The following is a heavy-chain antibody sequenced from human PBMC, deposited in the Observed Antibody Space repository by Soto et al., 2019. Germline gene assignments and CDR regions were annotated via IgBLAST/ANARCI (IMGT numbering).Heavy chain of an antibody. J-gene: IGHJ6*03. CDR3: AKFRGPSYSYYYMDV. D-gene: IGHD3-16*01. CDR2: ISGSGRTT. Sequence: EVQLLESGGGLVQPGGSLRLSCGASGFTFGTYAMKWLRQAPGRGLECVSFISGSGRTTYYADSVKGRFTVSRDNSKNTMYLQMNSLRAEDTALYYCAKFRGPSYSYYYMDVWGKGTTVTVSS. V-gene: IGHV3-23*01. CDR1: GFTFGTYA.